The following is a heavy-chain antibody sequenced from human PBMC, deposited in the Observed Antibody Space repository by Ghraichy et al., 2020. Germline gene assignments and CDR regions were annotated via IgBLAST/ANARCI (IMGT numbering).Heavy chain of an antibody. J-gene: IGHJ4*02. CDR3: ARGLLWFGELLDY. D-gene: IGHD3-10*01. CDR1: GYTFTSYA. V-gene: IGHV1-3*01. CDR2: INAGNGNT. Sequence: ASVKVSCKASGYTFTSYAMHWVRQAPGQRLEWMGWINAGNGNTKYSQKFQGRVTITRDTSASTAYMELSSPRSEDTAVYYCARGLLWFGELLDYWGQGTLVTVSS.